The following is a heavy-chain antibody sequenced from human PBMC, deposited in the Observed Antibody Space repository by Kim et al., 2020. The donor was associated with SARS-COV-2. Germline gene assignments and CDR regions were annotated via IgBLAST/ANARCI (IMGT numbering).Heavy chain of an antibody. J-gene: IGHJ3*02. CDR3: ARDHEVDIPLLWFRKHAFDI. Sequence: ASVKVSCKASGYTFTSYGISWVRQAPGQGLEWMGWISAYNGNTNYAQKLQGRVTMTTDTSTSTAYMELRSLRSDDTAVYYCARDHEVDIPLLWFRKHAFDIWGQGTMVTVSS. V-gene: IGHV1-18*01. CDR2: ISAYNGNT. CDR1: GYTFTSYG. D-gene: IGHD3-10*01.